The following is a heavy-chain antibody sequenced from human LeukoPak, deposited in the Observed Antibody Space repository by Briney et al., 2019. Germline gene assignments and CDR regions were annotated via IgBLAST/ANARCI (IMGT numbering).Heavy chain of an antibody. CDR2: MYYSGST. D-gene: IGHD6-25*01. V-gene: IGHV4-59*01. Sequence: SETLSLTCTVSGGSIGSYYWSWIRQPPGKGLEWIGYMYYSGSTNYNPSLKSRVTISVDTSKNQFSLKLSSVTAADTAVYYCARVVRLVAADWFDPWGQGILVTVSS. J-gene: IGHJ5*02. CDR3: ARVVRLVAADWFDP. CDR1: GGSIGSYY.